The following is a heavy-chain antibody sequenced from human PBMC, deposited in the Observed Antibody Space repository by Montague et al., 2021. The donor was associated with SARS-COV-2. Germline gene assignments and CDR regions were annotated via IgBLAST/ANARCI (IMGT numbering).Heavy chain of an antibody. J-gene: IGHJ4*02. V-gene: IGHV4-59*08. Sequence: SETLSLTCAVTGASMSPYHWSWIRQPPGKGLEWIGNLHHSGATNYNPSLESRVTMSVDASKNQFSLRLSSVTAADTAVYYCARLPYILPGYAYFDFWGQGSLVIVSS. CDR1: GASMSPYH. CDR2: LHHSGAT. D-gene: IGHD3-9*01. CDR3: ARLPYILPGYAYFDF.